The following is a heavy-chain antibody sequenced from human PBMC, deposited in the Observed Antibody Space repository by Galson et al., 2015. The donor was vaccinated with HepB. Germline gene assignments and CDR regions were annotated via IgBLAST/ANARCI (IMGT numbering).Heavy chain of an antibody. CDR2: ISISSTTI. D-gene: IGHD5-12*01. CDR3: VKNGDMVATIFAY. J-gene: IGHJ4*02. V-gene: IGHV3-48*02. Sequence: SLRLSCAASGFTFSRFAMNWVRQAPGKGLEWVPYISISSTTIYYADSVKGRFTIPRDNAKNLVFLQMNSLRDEDTALYYCVKNGDMVATIFAYWGQGALVTVSS. CDR1: GFTFSRFA.